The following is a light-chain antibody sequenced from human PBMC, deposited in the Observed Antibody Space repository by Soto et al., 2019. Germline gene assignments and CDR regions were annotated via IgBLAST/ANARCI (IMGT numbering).Light chain of an antibody. CDR3: QQLNKYPVT. V-gene: IGKV1-9*01. CDR2: DAS. Sequence: IQLTQSPSSLSASVGDRVTISCRASQDIGNYLAWYQKKPGEAPKLLIYDASTLQSGVPLRFGGSGSGTDFTLTISSLQPEDFATYYCQQLNKYPVTFGQETRLEIK. J-gene: IGKJ5*01. CDR1: QDIGNY.